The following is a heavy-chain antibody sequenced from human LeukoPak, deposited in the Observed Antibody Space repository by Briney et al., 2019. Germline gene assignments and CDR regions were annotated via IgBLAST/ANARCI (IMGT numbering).Heavy chain of an antibody. CDR3: ARDLAPYGSGSYYFDY. V-gene: IGHV3-11*01. D-gene: IGHD3-10*01. J-gene: IGHJ4*02. Sequence: SIIVITIYYAFSVNARFTISRDNAKNSLYLQMNSLRAEDTAVYYCARDLAPYGSGSYYFDYWGQGALVTVSS. CDR2: SIIVITI.